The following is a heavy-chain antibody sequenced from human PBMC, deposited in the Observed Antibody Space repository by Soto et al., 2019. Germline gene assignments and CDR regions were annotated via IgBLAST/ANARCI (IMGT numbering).Heavy chain of an antibody. J-gene: IGHJ4*02. Sequence: ASVKVSCKASGYTFSAYYVHWVRQAPDQGLEWMGWINPNTGDTYFAQKFQDRVTMTRDTSISTAYMEVGSLRSDDTAVYFCARQQDRGIMAAGFDYWGQGALVTVSS. CDR3: ARQQDRGIMAAGFDY. CDR2: INPNTGDT. V-gene: IGHV1-2*02. D-gene: IGHD1-26*01. CDR1: GYTFSAYY.